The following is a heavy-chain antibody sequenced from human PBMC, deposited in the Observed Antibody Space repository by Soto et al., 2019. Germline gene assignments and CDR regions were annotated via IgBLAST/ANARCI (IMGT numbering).Heavy chain of an antibody. Sequence: SSETLSLTCIVSGGSISDSGFYWGWIRQPPGKGLEWIGSIYDSGTTYYNPSLKSRVTVSVDTSKNQFSLRLTSVIAADTAVYYCARPRGLRFSVADVFDIWGQGAMVTVSS. J-gene: IGHJ3*02. CDR3: ARPRGLRFSVADVFDI. CDR1: GGSISDSGFY. CDR2: IYDSGTT. D-gene: IGHD3-3*01. V-gene: IGHV4-39*01.